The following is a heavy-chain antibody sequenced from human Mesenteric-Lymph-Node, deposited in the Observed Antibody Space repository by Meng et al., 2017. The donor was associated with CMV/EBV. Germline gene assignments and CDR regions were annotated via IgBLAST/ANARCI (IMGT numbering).Heavy chain of an antibody. CDR3: ARAQAGYYDTSGYYDGGGYFDY. CDR2: IYSGGIT. Sequence: GESLKISCVASGFTVSRNYMSWVRQAPGKGLEWVSVIYSGGITYYADIVKGRFTISRDNSKNTLYLQMNSVRAEDTAVYYCARAQAGYYDTSGYYDGGGYFDYWGQGTLVTVSS. J-gene: IGHJ4*02. CDR1: GFTVSRNY. D-gene: IGHD3-22*01. V-gene: IGHV3-66*02.